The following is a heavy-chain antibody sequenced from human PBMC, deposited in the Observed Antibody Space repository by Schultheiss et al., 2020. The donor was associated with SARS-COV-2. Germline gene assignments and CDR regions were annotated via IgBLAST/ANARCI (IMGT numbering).Heavy chain of an antibody. D-gene: IGHD2-15*01. J-gene: IGHJ6*02. V-gene: IGHV4-59*12. CDR2: IYYSGST. CDR3: AKDLAYCSGGSCYYYYYGMDV. Sequence: SQTLSLTCTVSGGSISSYYWSWIRQPPGKGLEWIGYIYYSGSTYYNPSLKSRVTISVDTSKNQFSLKLSSVTAADTAVYYCAKDLAYCSGGSCYYYYYGMDVWGQGTTVTVSS. CDR1: GGSISSYY.